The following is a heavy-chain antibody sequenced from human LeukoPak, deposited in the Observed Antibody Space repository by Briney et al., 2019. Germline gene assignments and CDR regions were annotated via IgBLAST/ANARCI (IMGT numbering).Heavy chain of an antibody. Sequence: GRSQRLSCAASGFTFSSYGMHWVRQAPGKGLEWVAVIWYDGSNKYYADSVKGRFTISRDNSKNTLYLQMNSLRAEDTAVYYCARAGDKWLVKALADAFDIWGQGTMVTVSS. V-gene: IGHV3-33*01. CDR2: IWYDGSNK. J-gene: IGHJ3*02. CDR3: ARAGDKWLVKALADAFDI. D-gene: IGHD6-19*01. CDR1: GFTFSSYG.